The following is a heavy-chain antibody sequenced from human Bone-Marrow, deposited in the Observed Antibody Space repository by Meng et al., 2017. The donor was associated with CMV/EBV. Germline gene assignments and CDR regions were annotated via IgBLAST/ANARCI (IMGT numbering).Heavy chain of an antibody. CDR1: GFTVSSYS. Sequence: SGAAAGFTVSSYSMNWVRQAPGKGLEWVSSISSSSSYIYYADSVKGRFTISRDNAKNSLYLQMNSLRAEDTAVYYCAREELGAFDIWGQGTMVTVSS. D-gene: IGHD6-13*01. J-gene: IGHJ3*02. V-gene: IGHV3-21*01. CDR3: AREELGAFDI. CDR2: ISSSSSYI.